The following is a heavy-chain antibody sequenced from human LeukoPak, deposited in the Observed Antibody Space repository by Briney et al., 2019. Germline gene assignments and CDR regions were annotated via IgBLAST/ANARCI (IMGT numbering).Heavy chain of an antibody. CDR2: TYYRSDWYY. CDR1: GDSVSNNNAA. J-gene: IGHJ3*01. V-gene: IGHV6-1*01. Sequence: SQSLSLTCAISGDSVSNNNAAWNWVRQSPSRGLEWLGRTYYRSDWYYDYAVAVKGRITINPDTSRNQFSLQLKSVTPEDTAIYYCSRDPIHYSGTYYMPSFDLWGQGTVVSVSS. D-gene: IGHD1-26*01. CDR3: SRDPIHYSGTYYMPSFDL.